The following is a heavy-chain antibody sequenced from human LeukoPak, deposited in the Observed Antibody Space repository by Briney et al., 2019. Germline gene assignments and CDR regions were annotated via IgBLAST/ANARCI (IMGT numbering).Heavy chain of an antibody. Sequence: SETLSLTCTVSGGSISSSSYYWGWIRQPPGKGLEWIGSIYYSGSTYYNPSLKSRVTISVDTSKNQFSLKLSSVTAADTAVYYCARCLPQLDTAMAPFDYWGQGTLVTVSS. V-gene: IGHV4-39*01. J-gene: IGHJ4*02. CDR3: ARCLPQLDTAMAPFDY. D-gene: IGHD5-18*01. CDR2: IYYSGST. CDR1: GGSISSSSYY.